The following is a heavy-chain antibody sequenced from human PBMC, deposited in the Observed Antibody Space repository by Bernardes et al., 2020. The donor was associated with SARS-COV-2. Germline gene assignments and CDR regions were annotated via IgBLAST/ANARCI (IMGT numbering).Heavy chain of an antibody. CDR1: GFTFSSSA. D-gene: IGHD1-26*01. CDR3: AKALVGVAVCGY. V-gene: IGHV3-23*01. CDR2: LSGSGDRT. Sequence: GGSLRLSCAASGFTFSSSAMSWVRQAPGKGLEWVSALSGSGDRTYYADSVKGRFTISRDTSKNTLYLQINSLRAEDTAVYYCAKALVGVAVCGYWGQGTLVTVSS. J-gene: IGHJ4*02.